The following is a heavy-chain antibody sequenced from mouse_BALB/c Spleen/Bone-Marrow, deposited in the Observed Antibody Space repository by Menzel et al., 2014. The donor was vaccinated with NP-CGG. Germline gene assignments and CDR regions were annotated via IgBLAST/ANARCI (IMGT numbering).Heavy chain of an antibody. CDR3: AKVTTGFAY. J-gene: IGHJ3*01. V-gene: IGHV1-80*01. D-gene: IGHD2-2*01. CDR2: IYPGDGDT. CDR1: GYAFSTYW. Sequence: QVQLQQPGAELVRPGSSVKISCKASGYAFSTYWMTWVKQRPGQGLEWIGQIYPGDGDTKYNGKFKGKATLTADKSSSTAYMQLSSLTSEDSAVYFCAKVTTGFAYWGQGTLVPVSA.